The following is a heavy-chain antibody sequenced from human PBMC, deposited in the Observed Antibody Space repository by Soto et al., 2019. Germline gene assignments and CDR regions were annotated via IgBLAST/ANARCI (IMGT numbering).Heavy chain of an antibody. V-gene: IGHV4-34*01. Sequence: QVQLQQWGAGLLKPSETLSLTCAVYGGSFSGYYWSWIRQPPGKGLEWIGEINHSGSTNYNPSLKSRVTISVDTSKDQFSLKMSSVTAAETAVYYCARAAGSYYLKTYYYYGMDVWGQGTTVTVSS. CDR1: GGSFSGYY. CDR2: INHSGST. D-gene: IGHD3-10*01. J-gene: IGHJ6*02. CDR3: ARAAGSYYLKTYYYYGMDV.